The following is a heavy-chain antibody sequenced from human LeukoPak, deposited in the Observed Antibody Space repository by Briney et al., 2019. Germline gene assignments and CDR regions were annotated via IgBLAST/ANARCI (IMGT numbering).Heavy chain of an antibody. CDR3: ASWPPYCSGGSCYSLVSP. CDR1: GGTFSSYA. J-gene: IGHJ5*02. D-gene: IGHD2-15*01. Sequence: SVKVSCKASGGTFSSYAISWVRQAPGQGLEWMGGIIPIFGTANYAQKFQGRVTITADESTSTAYMELSSLRSEDTAVYYCASWPPYCSGGSCYSLVSPWGQGTLVTVSS. CDR2: IIPIFGTA. V-gene: IGHV1-69*13.